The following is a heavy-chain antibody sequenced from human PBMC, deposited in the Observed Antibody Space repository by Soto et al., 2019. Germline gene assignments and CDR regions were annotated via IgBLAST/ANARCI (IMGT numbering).Heavy chain of an antibody. V-gene: IGHV3-30*18. J-gene: IGHJ4*02. CDR3: AKTLLLGTMIVVVITTSFDY. CDR1: GFTFSSYG. D-gene: IGHD3-22*01. Sequence: GGSLRLSCAASGFTFSSYGMHWVRQAPGKGLEWVAVISYDGSNKYYADSVKGRFTISRDNSKNTLYLQMNSLRAEDTAVYYCAKTLLLGTMIVVVITTSFDYWGQGTLGTVSS. CDR2: ISYDGSNK.